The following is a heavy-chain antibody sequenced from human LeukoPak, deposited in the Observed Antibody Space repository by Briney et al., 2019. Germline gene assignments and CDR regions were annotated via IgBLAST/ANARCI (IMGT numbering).Heavy chain of an antibody. D-gene: IGHD1-26*01. J-gene: IGHJ5*02. Sequence: ASVKVSCEASGYTFTSYGISWVRQAPGQGLEWMGWISAYNGNTNYAQKLQGRVTMTTDTSTSTAYMEPRSLRSDDTAVYYCARAELRHNWFDPWGQGTLVTVSS. CDR1: GYTFTSYG. CDR2: ISAYNGNT. V-gene: IGHV1-18*01. CDR3: ARAELRHNWFDP.